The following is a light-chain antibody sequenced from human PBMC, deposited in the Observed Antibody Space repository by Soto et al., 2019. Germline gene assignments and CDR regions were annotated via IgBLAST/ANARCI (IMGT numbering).Light chain of an antibody. V-gene: IGKV1-27*01. CDR3: QKYNSAPRT. CDR1: QGIRNF. CDR2: AAS. J-gene: IGKJ1*01. Sequence: DIQMTQSPTSLSASVGDRVTITCRASQGIRNFVAWYQQKPGKPPKLLIYAASTLQSGVPSRFSGSGSGTDFTLTINSLQPEDVATYSCQKYNSAPRTFGQGTKVDIK.